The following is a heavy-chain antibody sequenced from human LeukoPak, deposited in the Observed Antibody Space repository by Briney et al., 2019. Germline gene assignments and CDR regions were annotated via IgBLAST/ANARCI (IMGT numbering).Heavy chain of an antibody. D-gene: IGHD4-11*01. CDR3: ARYYSNYQSVFDY. CDR1: GGSITSYY. CDR2: IYTSGST. J-gene: IGHJ4*02. V-gene: IGHV4-4*07. Sequence: AETLSLTCTVSGGSITSYYWSWIRQPAGKGLEWIGRIYTSGSTNYNPSLKSRVTISVDTSKNQFSLKLSSVTAADTAVYYCARYYSNYQSVFDYWGQGTLVTVSS.